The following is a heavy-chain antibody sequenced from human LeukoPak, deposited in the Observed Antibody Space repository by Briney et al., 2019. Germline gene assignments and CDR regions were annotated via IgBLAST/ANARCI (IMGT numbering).Heavy chain of an antibody. CDR1: GSTFSSYT. V-gene: IGHV1-69*02. Sequence: SVKVSCKASGSTFSSYTISWVRQAPGQGLEWMGRIIPILGIANYAQKFQGRVTITADKSTSTAYMELSSLRSEDTAVYYCARSPSQPPVEAVGDNYYYGMDVWGQGTTVTVSS. CDR3: ARSPSQPPVEAVGDNYYYGMDV. D-gene: IGHD3-16*01. CDR2: IIPILGIA. J-gene: IGHJ6*02.